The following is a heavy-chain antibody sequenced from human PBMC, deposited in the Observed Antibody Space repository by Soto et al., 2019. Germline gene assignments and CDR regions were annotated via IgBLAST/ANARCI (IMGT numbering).Heavy chain of an antibody. CDR1: GFTFSRHA. J-gene: IGHJ5*01. V-gene: IGHV3-30*04. Sequence: VQLVESGGGEVQPGGSLRLSCAASGFTFSRHAIHWVRLTPGRGLEWVLAISRDGSYIYYTDSVKGRFTVSRDNSKNTVFVQMNRLIPDDTALYFCARTRNGGVADSFDSWGQGTRVTVSS. D-gene: IGHD3-3*01. CDR2: ISRDGSYI. CDR3: ARTRNGGVADSFDS.